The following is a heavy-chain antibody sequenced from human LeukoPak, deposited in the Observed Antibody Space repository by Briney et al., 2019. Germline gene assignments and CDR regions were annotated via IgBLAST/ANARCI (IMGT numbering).Heavy chain of an antibody. D-gene: IGHD3-10*01. V-gene: IGHV3-48*01. J-gene: IGHJ4*02. CDR3: ASADPSVRGVMDY. CDR1: GFTFSSYS. CDR2: ISSSSSTI. Sequence: HSGGSLRLSCAASGFTFSSYSMNWVRQAPGKGLEWVSYISSSSSTIYYADSVKGRFTISRDNAKNSLYLQMNSLRAEDTAVYYCASADPSVRGVMDYWGQGTLVTVSS.